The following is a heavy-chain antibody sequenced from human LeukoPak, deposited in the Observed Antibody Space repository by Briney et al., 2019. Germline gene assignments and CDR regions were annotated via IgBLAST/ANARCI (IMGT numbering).Heavy chain of an antibody. V-gene: IGHV1-69*05. Sequence: SVKVSCKAAGGAFSSYAFSWVRQAPGQGLEWMGGLIPMFRTPNYAQKFLGRVTITTDESTSTAYMELTSLGADDTAVYYCARGHSSSWQNWFDPWGQGTLVTVSP. D-gene: IGHD6-13*01. CDR2: LIPMFRTP. CDR1: GGAFSSYA. J-gene: IGHJ5*02. CDR3: ARGHSSSWQNWFDP.